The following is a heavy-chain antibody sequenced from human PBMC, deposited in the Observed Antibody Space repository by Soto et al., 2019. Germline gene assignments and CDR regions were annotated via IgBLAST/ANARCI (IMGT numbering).Heavy chain of an antibody. CDR2: IYYSGST. CDR3: ARNDGDYFNGMDV. D-gene: IGHD4-17*01. Sequence: SETLSLTCTVSGGSISSGGYYWSWIRQHPGKGLEWIGYIYYSGSTYYNPSLKSRVTISVDTSKNQFSLKLSSVTAADTAVYYCARNDGDYFNGMDVWGQGTTVTVSS. CDR1: GGSISSGGYY. J-gene: IGHJ6*02. V-gene: IGHV4-31*03.